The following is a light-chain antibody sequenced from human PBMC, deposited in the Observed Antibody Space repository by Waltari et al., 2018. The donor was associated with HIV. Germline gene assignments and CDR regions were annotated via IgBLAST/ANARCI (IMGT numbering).Light chain of an antibody. J-gene: IGLJ1*01. CDR3: QSFDSSLNAYV. V-gene: IGLV2-23*02. Sequence: QSALTQSASVSGSPGQSITISCTGTSSDVGAYTLVSWYKQHPGEVPNLLIYEVTKRPSGVSTRVCGSKSGNTASLTISGLQAEDEAEYYCQSFDSSLNAYVFGPGTTVVVL. CDR2: EVT. CDR1: SSDVGAYTL.